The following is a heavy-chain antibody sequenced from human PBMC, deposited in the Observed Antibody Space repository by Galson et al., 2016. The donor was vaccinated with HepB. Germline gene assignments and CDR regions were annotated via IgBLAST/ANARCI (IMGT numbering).Heavy chain of an antibody. CDR2: IYSDART. Sequence: SLRLSCAASGFTVSSNYMSWVRQAPGKGLEWVSVIYSDARTYYADAVKGRFTISRDNSENTLYLQMNSLRAEDTAVYYCAKLYGWYGSGYFQHWGQGTLVTVSS. V-gene: IGHV3-53*01. CDR1: GFTVSSNY. J-gene: IGHJ1*01. CDR3: AKLYGWYGSGYFQH. D-gene: IGHD6-25*01.